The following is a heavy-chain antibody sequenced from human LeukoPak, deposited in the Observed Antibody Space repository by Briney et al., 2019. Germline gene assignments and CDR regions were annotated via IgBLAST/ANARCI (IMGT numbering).Heavy chain of an antibody. V-gene: IGHV1-18*01. CDR3: ARDRRPRPGSKNPYYKNGLDV. D-gene: IGHD3-22*01. J-gene: IGHJ6*02. CDR2: ISGSNENA. Sequence: ASVKVSCKASGYIFSRYGPNWVRQAPGQGLEWLGWISGSNENAIYAQNFQGRVIMTTDTSTRIVYMELRSLRSDDTAVYYCARDRRPRPGSKNPYYKNGLDVWGQGTTDTVSS. CDR1: GYIFSRYG.